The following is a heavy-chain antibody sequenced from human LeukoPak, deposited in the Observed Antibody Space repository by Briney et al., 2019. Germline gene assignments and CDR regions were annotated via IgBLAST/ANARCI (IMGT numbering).Heavy chain of an antibody. J-gene: IGHJ4*02. CDR2: IRYDGSNK. V-gene: IGHV3-30*02. CDR1: GFTFSSYG. Sequence: GGSLRLSCAASGFTFSSYGMHWVRQAPGKGLEWVAFIRYDGSNKKYADSLKGRFTISRDNSKNTLYLQMNSLRAEDTAVYYCAKDSSKIRTFTGATKGYFDYWGQGILVTVSS. CDR3: AKDSSKIRTFTGATKGYFDY. D-gene: IGHD3-16*01.